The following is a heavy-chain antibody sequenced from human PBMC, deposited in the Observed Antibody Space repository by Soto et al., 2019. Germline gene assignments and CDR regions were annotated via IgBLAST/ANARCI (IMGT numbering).Heavy chain of an antibody. CDR2: IYETGSA. CDR1: GGSISLYY. Sequence: PSETLSLTCTVSGGSISLYYWSWIRQPPGKTLEWLGYIYETGSAKYNPSLESRVTISVDTSKNQFSLTLNSVTAADTAVYYCARERRWVDYWGQGTMVTFCS. CDR3: ARERRWVDY. V-gene: IGHV4-59*01. J-gene: IGHJ4*02.